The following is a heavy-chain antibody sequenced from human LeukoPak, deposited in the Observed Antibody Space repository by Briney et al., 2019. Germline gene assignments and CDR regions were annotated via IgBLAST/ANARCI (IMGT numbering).Heavy chain of an antibody. D-gene: IGHD4-17*01. V-gene: IGHV4-30-2*01. CDR2: IYHSGST. Sequence: PSETLSLTCAVSGGSISSGGSSWSWIRQPPGKGLEWIGYIYHSGSTYYNPSLKSRVTISVDRSKNQFSLKLSSATAADTAVYYCAREIDYGDSYYFDYWGQGTLVTVSS. J-gene: IGHJ4*02. CDR1: GGSISSGGSS. CDR3: AREIDYGDSYYFDY.